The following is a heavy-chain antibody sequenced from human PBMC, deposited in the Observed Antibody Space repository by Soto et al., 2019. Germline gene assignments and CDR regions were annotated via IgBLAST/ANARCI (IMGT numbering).Heavy chain of an antibody. Sequence: GGSLRLSCTASGFTFGDYAMSWFRQAPGKGLEWVGFIRSKAYGGTTEYAASVKGRFTISRDDSKSIAYLQMNSLKTEDTAVYYCTSQTGDYYGWGSLDYYYGMDVWGQGTTVTVSS. V-gene: IGHV3-49*03. CDR3: TSQTGDYYGWGSLDYYYGMDV. D-gene: IGHD3-10*01. J-gene: IGHJ6*02. CDR2: IRSKAYGGTT. CDR1: GFTFGDYA.